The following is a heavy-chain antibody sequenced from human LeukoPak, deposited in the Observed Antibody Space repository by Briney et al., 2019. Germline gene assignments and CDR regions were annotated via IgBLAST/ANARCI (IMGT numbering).Heavy chain of an antibody. J-gene: IGHJ4*02. CDR1: GFTFSNAW. V-gene: IGHV3-15*01. CDR2: IKSKTDGGTT. Sequence: GGSLRLSCAASGFTFSNAWMSWVRQAPGKGLEWVGRIKSKTDGGTTDYAAPVKGRFTISRDDSKNTLYLQMNSLKTEGTAVYYCTTGDPDSSGHYWAPWYFDYWGQGTLVTVSS. CDR3: TTGDPDSSGHYWAPWYFDY. D-gene: IGHD3-22*01.